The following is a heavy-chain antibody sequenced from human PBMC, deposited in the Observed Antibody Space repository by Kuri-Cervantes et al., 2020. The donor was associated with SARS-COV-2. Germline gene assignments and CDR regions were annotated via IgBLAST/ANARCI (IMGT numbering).Heavy chain of an antibody. D-gene: IGHD2-15*01. CDR1: GYSISSGYY. J-gene: IGHJ5*02. CDR2: IYHSGST. Sequence: GSLRLSCAVSGYSISSGYYWGWIRQPPGKGLEWIGSIYHSGSTYYNPSLKSRVTISVDTSENQFSLKLSSVTAADTAVYYCARLKRGSNWFDPWGQGTLVTVSS. CDR3: ARLKRGSNWFDP. V-gene: IGHV4-38-2*01.